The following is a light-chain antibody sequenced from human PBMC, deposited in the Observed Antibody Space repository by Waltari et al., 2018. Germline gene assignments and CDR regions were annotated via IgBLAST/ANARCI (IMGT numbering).Light chain of an antibody. CDR2: DAS. CDR3: QERSNWAPALT. V-gene: IGKV3-11*01. CDR1: QSIGNY. Sequence: EIVLTQSPATLSLSPGESATLSSRASQSIGNYLAWYRQKPGQAPRLLIFDASNRATGIPARVSGSGSGTDFTLTISSLEPEDFAVYYCQERSNWAPALTFGGGTRVEIK. J-gene: IGKJ4*01.